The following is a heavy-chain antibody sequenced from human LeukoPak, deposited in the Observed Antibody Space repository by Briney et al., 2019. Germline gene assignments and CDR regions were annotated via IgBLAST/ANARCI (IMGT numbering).Heavy chain of an antibody. Sequence: SETLSLTCAVYGGSFSGYYWSWIRQPPAKGLEWIGEINHSGSTNYNPSLTSRVTISVDTSENQFSLKLSSVTAADTAVYYCARGGSYYDRPMDVWGKGTTVTISS. CDR3: ARGGSYYDRPMDV. V-gene: IGHV4-34*01. CDR1: GGSFSGYY. CDR2: INHSGST. D-gene: IGHD3-22*01. J-gene: IGHJ6*03.